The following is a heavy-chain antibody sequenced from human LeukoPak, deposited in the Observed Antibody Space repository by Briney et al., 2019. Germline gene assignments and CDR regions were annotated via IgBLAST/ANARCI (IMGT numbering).Heavy chain of an antibody. D-gene: IGHD3-22*01. CDR3: AREYPPRYYYDSSGYLDY. CDR1: GSTFRSYA. CDR2: ISYDGTDN. J-gene: IGHJ4*02. Sequence: GGSLRLSCAASGSTFRSYAIHWVRQAPGKGLEWVAVISYDGTDNYYADSVKGRFTISRDNSKNTLFLQMNSLRAEDTAVYYCAREYPPRYYYDSSGYLDYWGQGTLVTVSS. V-gene: IGHV3-30-3*01.